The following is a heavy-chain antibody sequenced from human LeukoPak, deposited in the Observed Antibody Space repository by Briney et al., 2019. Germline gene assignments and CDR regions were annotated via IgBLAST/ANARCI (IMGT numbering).Heavy chain of an antibody. V-gene: IGHV4-4*07. CDR1: GGSVSNYY. CDR3: ARSRCSSISCASRGAFDI. Sequence: SETLSLTCNVSGGSVSNYYWSWIRQPAGKGLELIGRIYTSGSTNYNPSLKSRVTMSVDTSKNQFSLKLTSVTAADTAVYYCARSRCSSISCASRGAFDIWGQGTMVTVSS. J-gene: IGHJ3*02. D-gene: IGHD2-2*01. CDR2: IYTSGST.